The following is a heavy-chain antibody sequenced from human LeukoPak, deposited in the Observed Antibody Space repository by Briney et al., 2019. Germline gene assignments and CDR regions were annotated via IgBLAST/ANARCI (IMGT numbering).Heavy chain of an antibody. CDR2: ISGSGGST. CDR1: GFTFSSYA. V-gene: IGHV3-23*01. CDR3: AKEYRVYYGSGSYYNKNF. D-gene: IGHD3-10*01. Sequence: GGSLRLSCAASGFTFSSYAMSWVRQAPGEGLEWVSAISGSGGSTYYADSVKGRFTISRDNSKNTLYLQMNSLRAEDTAVYYCAKEYRVYYGSGSYYNKNFWGQGTLVSVSS. J-gene: IGHJ4*02.